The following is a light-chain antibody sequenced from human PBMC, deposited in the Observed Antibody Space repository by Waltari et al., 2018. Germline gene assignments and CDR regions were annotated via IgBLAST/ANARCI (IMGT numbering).Light chain of an antibody. Sequence: QSALTQPASVSGSPGQSITISCTGTSSDVGGYNYVSWYQQHPGKAPKLMIYEVSNRPSGVSNRFSGSKSGNTASLTISVLHAQDEADYYCISYTSSSTPYVFGTGTKVTVL. CDR3: ISYTSSSTPYV. CDR2: EVS. V-gene: IGLV2-14*01. J-gene: IGLJ1*01. CDR1: SSDVGGYNY.